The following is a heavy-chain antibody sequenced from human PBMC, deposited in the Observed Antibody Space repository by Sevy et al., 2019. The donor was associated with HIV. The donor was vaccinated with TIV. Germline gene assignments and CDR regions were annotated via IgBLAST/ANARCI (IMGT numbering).Heavy chain of an antibody. J-gene: IGHJ3*02. CDR3: AREEMATIVAFDI. CDR2: IYSSGST. CDR1: GASISSYY. Sequence: SETLSLTCTVSGASISSYYWSWIRQPAGKGLEWIGRIYSSGSTNYNPSLKSRVTMSADRSKNQFSLKLSPVTAADTAVFYCAREEMATIVAFDIWGQGTMVTVSS. D-gene: IGHD5-12*01. V-gene: IGHV4-4*07.